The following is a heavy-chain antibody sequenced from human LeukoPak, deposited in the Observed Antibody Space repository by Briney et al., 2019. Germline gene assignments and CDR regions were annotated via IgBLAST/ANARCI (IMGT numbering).Heavy chain of an antibody. D-gene: IGHD3-3*01. V-gene: IGHV3-9*01. CDR1: GFTFDDYA. J-gene: IGHJ4*02. Sequence: TGGSLRLSCAASGFTFDDYAMHWVRQAPGKGLEWVSGISWNSGGIGYADSVKGRFTISRDNAKNSLYLQMNSLRAEDTALYYCAKAPLRFLEENFDYWGQGTLVTVSS. CDR3: AKAPLRFLEENFDY. CDR2: ISWNSGGI.